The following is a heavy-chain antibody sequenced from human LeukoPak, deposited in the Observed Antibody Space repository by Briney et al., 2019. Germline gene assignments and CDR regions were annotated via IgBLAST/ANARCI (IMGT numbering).Heavy chain of an antibody. CDR3: APIVVVVAAIDY. D-gene: IGHD2-15*01. CDR1: GFTFSSYA. CDR2: ISGSGGST. Sequence: AGGSLRLSCAASGFTFSSYAMSWVRQAPGKGLEWVSAISGSGGSTYYADSVEGRFTISRDNSKNTLYLQMNSLRAEDTAVYYCAPIVVVVAAIDYWGQGTLVTVSS. V-gene: IGHV3-23*01. J-gene: IGHJ4*02.